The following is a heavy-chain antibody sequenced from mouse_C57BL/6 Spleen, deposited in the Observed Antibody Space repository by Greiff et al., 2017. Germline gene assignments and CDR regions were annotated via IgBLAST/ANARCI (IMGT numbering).Heavy chain of an antibody. CDR2: ISSGSSTT. CDR3: ARVLDGYDDYVAFAY. D-gene: IGHD2-2*01. V-gene: IGHV5-17*01. J-gene: IGHJ3*01. Sequence: EVQVVESGGGLVKPGGSLKLSCAASGFTFSDYGMHWVRQAPEKGLEWVAYISSGSSTTYYADTVKGRYTISKDNAKNTLFLQMTSLRSEDTAMYYCARVLDGYDDYVAFAYWGQGALVTVYA. CDR1: GFTFSDYG.